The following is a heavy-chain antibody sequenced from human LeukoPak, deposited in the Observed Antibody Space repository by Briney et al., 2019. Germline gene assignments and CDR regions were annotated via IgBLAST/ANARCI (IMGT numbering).Heavy chain of an antibody. CDR2: IYYSGST. Sequence: SETLSLTCSVSGGSISSYYWSWIRQPPGKGLEWIGYIYYSGSTNYNPSLKSRVTISVDTSKNQFSLKLSSVTAAGTAVYYCAGGVATTGGFYFDYWGQGTLVTVSS. CDR1: GGSISSYY. J-gene: IGHJ4*02. D-gene: IGHD5-12*01. CDR3: AGGVATTGGFYFDY. V-gene: IGHV4-59*01.